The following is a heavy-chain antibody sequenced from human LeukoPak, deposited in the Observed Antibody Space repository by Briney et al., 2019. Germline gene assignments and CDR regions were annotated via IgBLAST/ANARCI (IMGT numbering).Heavy chain of an antibody. CDR2: SSGSGEST. V-gene: IGHV3-23*01. D-gene: IGHD6-19*01. Sequence: GGTLRLSCAASGFTFSSNGMTWVRQAPGKGLEWVSVSSGSGESTYYADSVKGRFTISRDNSKNTLYLQMNSLRVEDTAVYYCAKVRGSGWSLFDYWGQGTLVTVSS. CDR1: GFTFSSNG. J-gene: IGHJ4*02. CDR3: AKVRGSGWSLFDY.